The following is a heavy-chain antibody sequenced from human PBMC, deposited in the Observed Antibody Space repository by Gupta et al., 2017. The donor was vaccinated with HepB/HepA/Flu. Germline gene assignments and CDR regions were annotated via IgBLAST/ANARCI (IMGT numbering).Heavy chain of an antibody. J-gene: IGHJ4*02. Sequence: QVQLHESGPGLVGPSQTLSPTCTVSGDSIDRGAHYWTWIRQRPGQGLEWIGYIYYSGNTKFTPSLKSRIRMSVDTSKNQFSLKLTSVTVXDXAVYYCXREFPSIGGYFDFWGQGVLVTVTT. CDR1: GDSIDRGAHY. V-gene: IGHV4-30-4*08. CDR3: XREFPSIGGYFDF. D-gene: IGHD2-21*01. CDR2: IYYSGNT.